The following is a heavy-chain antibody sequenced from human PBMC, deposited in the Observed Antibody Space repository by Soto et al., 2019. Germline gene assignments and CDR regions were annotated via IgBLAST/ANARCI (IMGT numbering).Heavy chain of an antibody. CDR1: GGTFSSYA. D-gene: IGHD2-15*01. Sequence: QVQLVQSGAEVKKPGSSVKVSCTASGGTFSSYAISWVRQAPGQGLEWMGGIIPIFGTANYAQKFQGRVTITADESTRTADMELSSLRSEDTGVYYCARESRYCSGGSCYFLPGIDYWGQGTLVTVSS. V-gene: IGHV1-69*12. J-gene: IGHJ4*02. CDR2: IIPIFGTA. CDR3: ARESRYCSGGSCYFLPGIDY.